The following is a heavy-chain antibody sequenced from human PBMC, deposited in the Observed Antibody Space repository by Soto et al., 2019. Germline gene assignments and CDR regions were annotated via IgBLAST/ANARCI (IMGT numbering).Heavy chain of an antibody. CDR1: GYTFTSYY. CDR3: ARGLGVGIVVVVAAH. Sequence: QVQLVQSGAEVKKPGASVKVSCKASGYTFTSYYMHWVRQAPGQGLEWMGIINPSGGSTSYAQKFQGRVTMTRDTSTSTVYMELSSLRSEDTAVYYCARGLGVGIVVVVAAHWGQGTLVTVSS. V-gene: IGHV1-46*01. J-gene: IGHJ4*02. D-gene: IGHD2-15*01. CDR2: INPSGGST.